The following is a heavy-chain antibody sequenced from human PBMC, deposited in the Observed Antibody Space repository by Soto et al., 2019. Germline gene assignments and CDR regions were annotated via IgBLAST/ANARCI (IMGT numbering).Heavy chain of an antibody. J-gene: IGHJ6*04. CDR1: GTSISSYY. V-gene: IGHV4-59*01. CDR2: IHYSGTT. CDR3: ARGGADSSIWYGLVMDV. D-gene: IGHD6-13*01. Sequence: SETLSLTCTVSGTSISSYYWSWIRQPPGKGLEWIANIHYSGTTNYNPSLASRVTLSVDTSKNQFSLKMTSVTAADRAMYYCARGGADSSIWYGLVMDVGCKGTSVT.